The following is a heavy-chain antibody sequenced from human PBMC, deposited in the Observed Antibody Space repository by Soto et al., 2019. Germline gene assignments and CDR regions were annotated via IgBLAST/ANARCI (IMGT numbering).Heavy chain of an antibody. CDR1: GGTFSSFA. CDR3: AREYNWNSIYYGLDV. CDR2: IIPIFGRP. Sequence: QVHLVQSGAEVKKPGSSVKVSCKASGGTFSSFAISWVRQAPGQGPEWMGGIIPIFGRPNYAQKFQGSLTITADESTRTACMELSSLRSEDTAVYYCAREYNWNSIYYGLDVWGQGTTVTVSS. V-gene: IGHV1-69*01. J-gene: IGHJ6*02. D-gene: IGHD1-7*01.